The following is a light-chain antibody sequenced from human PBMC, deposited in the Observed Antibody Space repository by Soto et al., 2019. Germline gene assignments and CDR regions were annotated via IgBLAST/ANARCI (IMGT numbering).Light chain of an antibody. CDR3: QQCNSYTLT. Sequence: AIQLTQSPSSLSASVGDRVTITCRASQGISSALAWYQQKPGKAPKLLIYDASSLESGVPSRFSGSGSGTDFTLSIISLQSEDFATYYCQQCNSYTLTFGGGTKVEIK. J-gene: IGKJ4*01. CDR1: QGISSA. CDR2: DAS. V-gene: IGKV1-13*02.